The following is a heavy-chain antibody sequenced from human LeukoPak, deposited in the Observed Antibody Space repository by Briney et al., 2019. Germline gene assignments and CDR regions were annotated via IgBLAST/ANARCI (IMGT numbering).Heavy chain of an antibody. V-gene: IGHV3-74*01. J-gene: IGHJ4*02. Sequence: GGSLRLSCAASGFTFSNYLMHWVRQTPGKGLVWISRISTDGSFTNYADSVKGRFSISRDNAKNTLSLQMNTLSVEDTAVYYCTRDDYAISYWGQGTLVTVSS. CDR3: TRDDYAISY. D-gene: IGHD3-16*01. CDR1: GFTFSNYL. CDR2: ISTDGSFT.